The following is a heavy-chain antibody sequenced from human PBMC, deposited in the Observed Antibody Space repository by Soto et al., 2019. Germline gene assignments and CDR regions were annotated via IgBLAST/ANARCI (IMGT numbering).Heavy chain of an antibody. V-gene: IGHV1-69*13. J-gene: IGHJ5*02. CDR2: IIPIFGTA. CDR1: GGTFSSYA. CDR3: ARKPVPYSSGCPLLEAFAS. D-gene: IGHD6-19*01. Sequence: GASVKVSCKASGGTFSSYAISWVRQAPGQGLEWMGGIIPIFGTANYAQEFQGRVTITADESTSTAYMELSSLRSEDTAVYYCARKPVPYSSGCPLLEAFASWARGTLVT.